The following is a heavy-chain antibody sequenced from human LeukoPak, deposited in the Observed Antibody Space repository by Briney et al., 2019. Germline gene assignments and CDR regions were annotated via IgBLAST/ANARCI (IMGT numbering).Heavy chain of an antibody. V-gene: IGHV1-18*01. J-gene: IGHJ6*03. CDR1: GHTANTYG. Sequence: ASVKVSCKASGHTANTYGFSWIRQAPGQGLEWIGWIFSYTGQTKYADKFQGRVTMTTDTSKTIAYLDLRSLRSDDTAVYFCANVAKGRFIFYYMDVWGEGTTVTVS. D-gene: IGHD3-3*01. CDR3: ANVAKGRFIFYYMDV. CDR2: IFSYTGQT.